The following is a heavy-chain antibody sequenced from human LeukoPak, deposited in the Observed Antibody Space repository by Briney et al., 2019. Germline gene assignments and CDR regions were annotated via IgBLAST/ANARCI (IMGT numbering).Heavy chain of an antibody. CDR3: ARGPGYSLSDAKDV. CDR1: GGSISGYY. J-gene: IGHJ6*02. Sequence: SETLSLTCTVSGGSISGYYWSWIRQPPGKGLDWIGYIYYSGSTNYNPSLKSRVTISVDTSKNQFSLKLSSVTAADTAVYYCARGPGYSLSDAKDVWGQGTTVTVSS. CDR2: IYYSGST. D-gene: IGHD5-18*01. V-gene: IGHV4-59*01.